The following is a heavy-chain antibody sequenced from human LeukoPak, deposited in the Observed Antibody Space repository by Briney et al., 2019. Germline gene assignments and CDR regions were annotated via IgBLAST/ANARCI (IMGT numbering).Heavy chain of an antibody. CDR3: ASEAFCDGRSCSVHRVAS. CDR2: IDTRTGDT. Sequence: ASVKVSCKASGYFFTAYYMHWVRQAPGQGLEWIGWIDTRTGDTKYAQNFQGRVTITRDTSFATAYMELRSLISDDTAVYYCASEAFCDGRSCSVHRVASWGPGTLVIVSS. V-gene: IGHV1-2*02. CDR1: GYFFTAYY. J-gene: IGHJ4*02. D-gene: IGHD1-26*01.